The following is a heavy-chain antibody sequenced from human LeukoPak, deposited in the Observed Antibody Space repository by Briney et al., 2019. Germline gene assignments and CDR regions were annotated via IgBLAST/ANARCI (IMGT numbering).Heavy chain of an antibody. CDR2: ISDGGGT. CDR3: ARAFQYGSGTHPFSL. Sequence: PGGSLRLSCAASGFSVSNNYMTWVRQAPGKGLEWVSVISDGGGTFYADSVKGRFTISRDNFKNTLYLQMSSLRVDDTSVYYCARAFQYGSGTHPFSLWGQGTLVTVSS. D-gene: IGHD3-10*01. V-gene: IGHV3-66*01. J-gene: IGHJ4*02. CDR1: GFSVSNNY.